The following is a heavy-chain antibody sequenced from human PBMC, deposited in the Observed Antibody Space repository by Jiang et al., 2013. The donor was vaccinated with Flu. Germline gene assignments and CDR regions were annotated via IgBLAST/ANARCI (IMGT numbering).Heavy chain of an antibody. CDR3: APEAGIAAAGTWVGEYNWFDP. Sequence: TVSGGSISSRVTTGAGSASPQGRGWSGLGVSIIVGAPTTTRPSKSRVTISVDTSKNQXSLKLSSVTAADTAVYYCAPEAGIAAAGTWVGEYNWFDPWGQGTLVTVSS. V-gene: IGHV4-39*01. D-gene: IGHD6-13*01. CDR1: GGSISSRVTT. J-gene: IGHJ5*02. CDR2: SIIVGAP.